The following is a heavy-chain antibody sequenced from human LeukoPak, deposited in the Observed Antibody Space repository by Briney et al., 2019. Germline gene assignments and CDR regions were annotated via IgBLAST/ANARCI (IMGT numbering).Heavy chain of an antibody. CDR3: AKDSGYSSSWYSYYYYYYGMDV. J-gene: IGHJ6*02. V-gene: IGHV3-23*01. D-gene: IGHD6-13*01. Sequence: GGSLRLSCAASGFPFSSYAMSWVRQAPGKGLEWVSAISGSGGSTYYADSVKGRFTISRDNSKNTLYLQMNSLRAEDTAVYYCAKDSGYSSSWYSYYYYYYGMDVWGQGTTVTVSS. CDR1: GFPFSSYA. CDR2: ISGSGGST.